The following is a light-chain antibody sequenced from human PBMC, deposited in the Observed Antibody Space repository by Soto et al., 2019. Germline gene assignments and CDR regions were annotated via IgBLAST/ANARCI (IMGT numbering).Light chain of an antibody. V-gene: IGKV1-9*01. Sequence: DIQLTQSPSFLSASVGDRVTITCRASQGISSDLAWYQQKPGKAPKLLIYAASTLQSGVPSRFSGSGSGTEFTLTISSLHPEDFVTYYCQQLNSYLSFTFGPGTKVDIK. CDR1: QGISSD. CDR3: QQLNSYLSFT. CDR2: AAS. J-gene: IGKJ3*01.